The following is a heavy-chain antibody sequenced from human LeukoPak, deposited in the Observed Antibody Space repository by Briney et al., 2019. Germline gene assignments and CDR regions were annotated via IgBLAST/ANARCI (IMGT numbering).Heavy chain of an antibody. V-gene: IGHV3-30-3*01. CDR2: ISSDGSNE. Sequence: GGSLRLSCAASGFTFTNYALHWVRQAPGKGLEWVAVISSDGSNEYYVESVKGRFTISRDNSKNTLYLQMNSLRAEDTAVYYCARSDCDNTSCYKTVHIGAFGIWGQGTMVTVSS. D-gene: IGHD2-2*02. CDR3: ARSDCDNTSCYKTVHIGAFGI. J-gene: IGHJ3*02. CDR1: GFTFTNYA.